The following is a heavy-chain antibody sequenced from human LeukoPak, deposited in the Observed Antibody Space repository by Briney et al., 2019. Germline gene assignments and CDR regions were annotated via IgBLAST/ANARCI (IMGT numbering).Heavy chain of an antibody. J-gene: IGHJ4*02. Sequence: GASVKVSCKASGYTFTSYDINWVRQATGQGLEWMGWMNPNSGNTGYAQKFQGRVTMTRNTSISTAYMELSSLRSEDTAMYYCARVQPHRIYYDNSDYPTRNDYWGQGTLVTVSS. V-gene: IGHV1-8*01. CDR1: GYTFTSYD. CDR3: ARVQPHRIYYDNSDYPTRNDY. D-gene: IGHD3-22*01. CDR2: MNPNSGNT.